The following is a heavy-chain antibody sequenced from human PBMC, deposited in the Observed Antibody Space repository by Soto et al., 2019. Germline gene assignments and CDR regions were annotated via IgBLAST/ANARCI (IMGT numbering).Heavy chain of an antibody. Sequence: PGGSLRLSCAASGFTFSSYGMHWVRQAPGKGLEWVAVIWYDGSNKYYADSVKGRFTISRDNSKNTLYLQMNSLRVEDTAVYYCARAVAVAADFDYWGQGTLVTVSS. CDR1: GFTFSSYG. J-gene: IGHJ4*02. D-gene: IGHD6-19*01. V-gene: IGHV3-33*01. CDR2: IWYDGSNK. CDR3: ARAVAVAADFDY.